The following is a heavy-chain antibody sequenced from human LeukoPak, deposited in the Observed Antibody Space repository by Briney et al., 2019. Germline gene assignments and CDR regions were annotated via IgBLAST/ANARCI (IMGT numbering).Heavy chain of an antibody. D-gene: IGHD5-12*01. Sequence: SETLSLACAVYGGSFSGYYWSWIRQPPGKGLEWIGEINHSGSTNYNPSLKSRVTISVDTSKNQFSLKLSSVTAADTAVYYCARGGGYASPIGYWGQGALVTVSS. J-gene: IGHJ4*02. CDR1: GGSFSGYY. CDR3: ARGGGYASPIGY. CDR2: INHSGST. V-gene: IGHV4-34*01.